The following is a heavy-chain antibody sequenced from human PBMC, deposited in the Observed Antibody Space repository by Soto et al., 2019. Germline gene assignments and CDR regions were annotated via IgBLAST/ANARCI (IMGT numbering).Heavy chain of an antibody. CDR3: AREKTSYGMDV. Sequence: QVQLVQSGAEVKKPGASVKVTCKASGYTFTSYDINWVRQATGQGLEWMGWMNPNSGNTGYAQKFQGRVTMTRNTSISTAYIELSRLRSADTAVYYCAREKTSYGMDVWGQGTTVTVSS. CDR1: GYTFTSYD. J-gene: IGHJ6*02. CDR2: MNPNSGNT. V-gene: IGHV1-8*01.